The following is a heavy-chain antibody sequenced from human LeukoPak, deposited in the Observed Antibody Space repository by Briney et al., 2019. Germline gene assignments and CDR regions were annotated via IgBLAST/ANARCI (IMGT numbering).Heavy chain of an antibody. V-gene: IGHV4-59*01. D-gene: IGHD4-11*01. CDR2: IYYSGST. Sequence: PSETLSLTCTVSGGSISSYYWSWIRQPPGKGLELIGYIYYSGSTNYNPSLKSRVTISVDTSKNQFSLKLSSVTAADTAVYYCARTQTTVTHPYYYYYYMDVWGKGTTVTVSS. J-gene: IGHJ6*03. CDR1: GGSISSYY. CDR3: ARTQTTVTHPYYYYYYMDV.